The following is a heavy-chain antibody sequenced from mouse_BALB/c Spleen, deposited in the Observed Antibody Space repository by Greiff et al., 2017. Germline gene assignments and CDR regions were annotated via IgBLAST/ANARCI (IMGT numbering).Heavy chain of an antibody. Sequence: EVQLQQSGPELVKPGASVKISCKASGYTFTDYNMHWVKQSHGKSLEWIGYIYPYNGGTGYNQKFKSKATLTVDYSSSTAYMELRSLTSEDSAVYYCARDYDYDGAWFAYWGQGTLVTVSA. J-gene: IGHJ3*01. CDR1: GYTFTDYN. CDR2: IYPYNGGT. CDR3: ARDYDYDGAWFAY. D-gene: IGHD2-4*01. V-gene: IGHV1S29*02.